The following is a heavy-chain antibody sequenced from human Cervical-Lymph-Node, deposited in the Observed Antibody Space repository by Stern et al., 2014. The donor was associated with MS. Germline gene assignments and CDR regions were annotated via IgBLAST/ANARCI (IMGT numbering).Heavy chain of an antibody. D-gene: IGHD1-26*01. Sequence: QMQLVQSGAEVRKPGASVRISCKASGYTFTTYYIHWVRQAPGQGLAWMALFNPGGGSETYAQNFLGRVTMTRDTSTSTVYMELSSLTSEDTAVYYCARGARVGTTTDYFDSWGQGTLVTVSS. CDR1: GYTFTTYY. CDR2: FNPGGGSE. V-gene: IGHV1-46*01. CDR3: ARGARVGTTTDYFDS. J-gene: IGHJ4*02.